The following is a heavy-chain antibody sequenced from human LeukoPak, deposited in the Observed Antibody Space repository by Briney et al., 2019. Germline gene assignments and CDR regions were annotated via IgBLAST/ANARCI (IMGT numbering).Heavy chain of an antibody. CDR2: IYYSGST. V-gene: IGHV4-39*07. Sequence: SETLSLTCTVSGGSISSSSYYWGWIRQPPGKGLEWIGSIYYSGSTYYNPSLKSRVTISVDTSKNQFSLKLSSVTAADTAVYYCANIRRGSSWYREDEAIDYWGQGTLVTVSS. CDR1: GGSISSSSYY. D-gene: IGHD6-13*01. CDR3: ANIRRGSSWYREDEAIDY. J-gene: IGHJ4*02.